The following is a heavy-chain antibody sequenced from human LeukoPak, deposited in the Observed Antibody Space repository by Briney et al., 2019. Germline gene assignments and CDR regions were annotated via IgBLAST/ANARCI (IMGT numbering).Heavy chain of an antibody. V-gene: IGHV4-59*01. CDR2: IYYSGDT. Sequence: SETLSLTCSVSGGSLSRYYWNWIRQPPGKGLELIGYIYYSGDTKYNPSLKSRVSFSIDTSKNQSSLKLTSVTAADTAVYYCARGAVTAFDGFHIWGQGTMVTVS. CDR1: GGSLSRYY. CDR3: ARGAVTAFDGFHI. J-gene: IGHJ3*02. D-gene: IGHD2-21*02.